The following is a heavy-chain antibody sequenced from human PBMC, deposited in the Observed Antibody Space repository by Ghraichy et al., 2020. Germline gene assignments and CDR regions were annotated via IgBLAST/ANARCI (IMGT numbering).Heavy chain of an antibody. J-gene: IGHJ3*01. CDR2: IKENGNER. V-gene: IGHV3-7*01. Sequence: GESLNISCAASGFTFSNYWMSWVRQAPGKGLEWVANIKENGNERYYVDSVKGRFTISRDNAKNSLYLQMNSLRVEDTAVYYCDLEWSRHNVFDVWGQGTMVTVSS. CDR1: GFTFSNYW. D-gene: IGHD3-3*01. CDR3: DLEWSRHNVFDV.